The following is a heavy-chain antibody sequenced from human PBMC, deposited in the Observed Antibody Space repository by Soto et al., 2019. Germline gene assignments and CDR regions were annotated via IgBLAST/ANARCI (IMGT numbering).Heavy chain of an antibody. CDR3: ATSRYCSGGSCYSPPDY. J-gene: IGHJ4*02. Sequence: QVQLVESGGGVVQPGRSLRLSCAASGFTFSSYGMHWVRQAPGKGLEWVAVIWYDGSNKYYADSVKGRFTISRDNSKNTLYLQMYSLRAEDTAVYYCATSRYCSGGSCYSPPDYWGQGTLVTVSS. D-gene: IGHD2-15*01. CDR1: GFTFSSYG. V-gene: IGHV3-33*01. CDR2: IWYDGSNK.